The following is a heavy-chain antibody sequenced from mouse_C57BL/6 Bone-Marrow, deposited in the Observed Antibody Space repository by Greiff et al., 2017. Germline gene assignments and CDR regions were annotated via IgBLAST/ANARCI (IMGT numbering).Heavy chain of an antibody. CDR3: AREVTTSPFDAMDY. D-gene: IGHD2-1*01. CDR2: IYPGSGST. V-gene: IGHV1-55*01. J-gene: IGHJ4*01. Sequence: QVQLQQPGAELVKPGASVKMSCKASGYTFTSYWITWVKQRPGQGLEWIGDIYPGSGSTNYNEKFKSKATLTVDTSSSTAYMQLSSLTSEDSAVYYGAREVTTSPFDAMDYWGQGTSVTVSS. CDR1: GYTFTSYW.